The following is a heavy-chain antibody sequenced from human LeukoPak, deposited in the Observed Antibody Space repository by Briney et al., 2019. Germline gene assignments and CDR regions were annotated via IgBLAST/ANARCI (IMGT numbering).Heavy chain of an antibody. CDR2: ISRDGSYI. CDR3: ARHEGYSFDY. D-gene: IGHD2-15*01. V-gene: IGHV3-21*01. CDR1: GFTFSSYS. Sequence: NAGGSLRLSCAASGFTFSSYSINWVRQAPGKGLEWVSSISRDGSYIHYADSVKGRFTISRDNAKQSLYLQMSSLRAEDTAVYYCARHEGYSFDYWGQGTMVTVSS. J-gene: IGHJ4*02.